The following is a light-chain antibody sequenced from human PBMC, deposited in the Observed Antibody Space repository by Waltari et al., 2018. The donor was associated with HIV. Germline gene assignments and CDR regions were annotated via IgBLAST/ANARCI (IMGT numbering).Light chain of an antibody. Sequence: DILLTQFPSSLSAFVGDRVTMTCRASENIGTYLNWYQQKPGKAPKILVYGASILQNGVPSRFSGGGSGTDFTLTVANLRPEDFATYFCQQSSDNVFFTFGQGT. J-gene: IGKJ2*01. CDR3: QQSSDNVFFT. CDR2: GAS. CDR1: ENIGTY. V-gene: IGKV1-39*01.